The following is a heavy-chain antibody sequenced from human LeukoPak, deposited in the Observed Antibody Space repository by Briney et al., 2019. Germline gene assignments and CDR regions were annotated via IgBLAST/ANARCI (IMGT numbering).Heavy chain of an antibody. CDR1: GFTVSSNY. D-gene: IGHD3-3*01. CDR2: IYSGGST. V-gene: IGHV3-66*01. J-gene: IGHJ3*02. Sequence: GGSLRLSCAASGFTVSSNYMSWVRQAPGKGLEWVSVIYSGGSTYYADSVKGRFTISRDNSKNTLYLQMNSLRAEDTAVYYCARSRSGALDAFDIWGQGTMVTVSS. CDR3: ARSRSGALDAFDI.